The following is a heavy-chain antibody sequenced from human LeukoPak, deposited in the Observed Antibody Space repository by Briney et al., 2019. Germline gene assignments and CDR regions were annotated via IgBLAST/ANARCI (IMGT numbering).Heavy chain of an antibody. J-gene: IGHJ4*02. V-gene: IGHV3-53*01. CDR1: GFTVSSNY. Sequence: GGSLTLSCAASGFTVSSNYMNWVPQAPGKGLERVSNIFSGGGTHYADSVKGRFTISRDNSKNTVYLQMNSLRAEDTAMYYCARRHLTSGSIDYWGQGTLVTVSS. CDR2: IFSGGGT. CDR3: ARRHLTSGSIDY.